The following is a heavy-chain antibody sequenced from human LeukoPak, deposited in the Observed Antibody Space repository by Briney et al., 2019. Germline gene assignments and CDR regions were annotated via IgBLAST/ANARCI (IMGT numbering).Heavy chain of an antibody. D-gene: IGHD1-26*01. J-gene: IGHJ4*02. Sequence: GESLKISCKGSGNSFTSYYIGWVRQMPGKGLEWMGIIYPGDSDTRYSPSFQGQVTISADKSISTAYLQWSSLKASDTAMYYCARHVGYSGSYIDYWGQGTLVTVSS. CDR2: IYPGDSDT. CDR3: ARHVGYSGSYIDY. CDR1: GNSFTSYY. V-gene: IGHV5-51*01.